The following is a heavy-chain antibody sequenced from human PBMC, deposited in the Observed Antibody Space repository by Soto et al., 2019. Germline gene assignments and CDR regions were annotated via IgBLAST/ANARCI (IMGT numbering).Heavy chain of an antibody. CDR1: GFTFSDYW. V-gene: IGHV3-7*04. CDR3: TRDLNHDCGP. CDR2: MNPDGSEQ. J-gene: IGHJ5*02. Sequence: EVHLVKSGGALVQPGGSLKLSCAASGFTFSDYWMTWVRQTPGKGLEGVANMNPDGSEQYYLDSVKGRFTISRDNAKNSLYLQMNNLRGEDTAVYYCTRDLNHDCGPWGQGTQVIVSS. D-gene: IGHD2-21*01.